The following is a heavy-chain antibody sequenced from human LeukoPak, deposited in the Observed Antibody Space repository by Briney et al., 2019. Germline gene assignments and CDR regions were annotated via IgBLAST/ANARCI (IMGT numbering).Heavy chain of an antibody. CDR3: ARDKSRMAAAPVAFDI. D-gene: IGHD6-13*01. CDR1: GYTFTSYG. CDR2: ISAYNGNT. J-gene: IGHJ3*02. Sequence: ASVKVSCKASGYTFTSYGISWVRQAPGQGLEWMGWISAYNGNTNYAQKLQGRVTMTTDTSTSTAYMELRSLRSDDTAVYYCARDKSRMAAAPVAFDIWGQGTMVTVSS. V-gene: IGHV1-18*01.